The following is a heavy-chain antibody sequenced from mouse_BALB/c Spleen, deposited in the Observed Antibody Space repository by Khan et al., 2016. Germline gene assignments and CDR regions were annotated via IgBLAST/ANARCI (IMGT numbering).Heavy chain of an antibody. J-gene: IGHJ2*01. CDR2: IYPGDGDT. CDR1: GYAFSSSW. V-gene: IGHV1-82*01. Sequence: QVQLQQSGPELVKPGASVKISCKASGYAFSSSWMNWVKQRPGQGLEWIGRIYPGDGDTNYNGKFKGKATLNADKSYSTAYMQLSSLTSVDSSVYFCARYFGVDHLAFDYWGHCTTLTVSS. D-gene: IGHD1-1*02. CDR3: ARYFGVDHLAFDY.